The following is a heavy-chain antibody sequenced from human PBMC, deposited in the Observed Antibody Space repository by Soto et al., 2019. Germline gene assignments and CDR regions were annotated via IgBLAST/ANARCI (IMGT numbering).Heavy chain of an antibody. Sequence: SETLSLTCTVSGGSISSGCYYWSWIRQHPGKGLEWIGYIYYSGSTYYNPSLKSRVTISVDTSKNQFSLKLSSVTAADTAVYYCARRHCSGGSCYSRAYFDYWGQGTLVTVSS. CDR3: ARRHCSGGSCYSRAYFDY. D-gene: IGHD2-15*01. J-gene: IGHJ4*02. V-gene: IGHV4-31*03. CDR1: GGSISSGCYY. CDR2: IYYSGST.